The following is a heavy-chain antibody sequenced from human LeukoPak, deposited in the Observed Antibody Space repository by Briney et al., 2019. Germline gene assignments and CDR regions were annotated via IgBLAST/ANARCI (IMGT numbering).Heavy chain of an antibody. CDR3: ARERYSSGWYGDYFAY. CDR1: GGSISSYY. D-gene: IGHD6-19*01. CDR2: IYYSGST. Sequence: PSETLSLTCTVSGGSISSYYWSWIRQPPGKGLEWIGYIYYSGSTNYNPSLKSRVTISVDTSKNQFSLKLSSVTAADTAVYYCARERYSSGWYGDYFAYWGQGTLVTVSS. J-gene: IGHJ4*02. V-gene: IGHV4-59*01.